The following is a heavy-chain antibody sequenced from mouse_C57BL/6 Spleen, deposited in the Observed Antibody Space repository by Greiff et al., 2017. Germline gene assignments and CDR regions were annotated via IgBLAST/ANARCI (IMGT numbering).Heavy chain of an antibody. J-gene: IGHJ1*03. CDR3: AREETGSWSFDV. V-gene: IGHV1-82*01. CDR2: IYPGDGAT. Sequence: QVQLQQSGPELVKPGASVKISCKASGYAFRSSWMNWVKQRPGKGLEWIGRIYPGDGATNYNGKFKGKATLTADKSSSTAYLQLSSLTFEDYAVYFCAREETGSWSFDVWGTGTTVTVSS. CDR1: GYAFRSSW.